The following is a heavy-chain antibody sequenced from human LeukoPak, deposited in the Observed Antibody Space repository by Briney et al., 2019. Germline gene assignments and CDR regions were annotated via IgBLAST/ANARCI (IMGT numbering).Heavy chain of an antibody. CDR2: IYSGGST. V-gene: IGHV3-53*01. CDR3: ARGPAGYN. CDR1: GFTVSSNH. J-gene: IGHJ4*02. Sequence: GGSLKLSCAASGFTVSSNHMSWVRQAPGKGLEWVSVIYSGGSTDYADSVKGRFTISRDNLKNTLYLQMNTLRAEDTAVYYCARGPAGYNWGQGTLVTVSS. D-gene: IGHD1-1*01.